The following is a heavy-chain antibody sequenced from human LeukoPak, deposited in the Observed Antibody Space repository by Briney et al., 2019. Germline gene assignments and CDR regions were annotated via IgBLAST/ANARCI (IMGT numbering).Heavy chain of an antibody. CDR1: GGSISSYY. D-gene: IGHD6-13*01. Sequence: SETLSLTCTVSGGSISSYYWSWIRQPPGKGLEWIGYIYYSGSTNYNPSLKSRVAISVDTSKNQFSLKLSSVTAADTAVYYCARRGHSSSWSHFDYWGQGTLVTVSS. CDR2: IYYSGST. V-gene: IGHV4-59*08. CDR3: ARRGHSSSWSHFDY. J-gene: IGHJ4*02.